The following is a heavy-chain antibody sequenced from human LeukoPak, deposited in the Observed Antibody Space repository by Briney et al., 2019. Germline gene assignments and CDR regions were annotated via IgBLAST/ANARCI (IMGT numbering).Heavy chain of an antibody. CDR2: ISGSGRST. V-gene: IGHV3-23*01. CDR1: GITFSSYA. J-gene: IGHJ6*02. Sequence: TGGSLRLSCAASGITFSSYAMSWVRQAPGKGLEWVSAISGSGRSTYYTDSVKGRFTISRDNSKNTVYLQMNSLRAEDTAVYYCAPGASGSYYYGMDVWGQGTTVTVSS. CDR3: APGASGSYYYGMDV. D-gene: IGHD1-26*01.